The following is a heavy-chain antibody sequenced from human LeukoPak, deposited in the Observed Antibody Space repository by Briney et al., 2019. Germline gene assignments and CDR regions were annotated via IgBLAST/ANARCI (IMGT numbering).Heavy chain of an antibody. V-gene: IGHV1-18*01. CDR1: GFGLNDYG. J-gene: IGHJ4*02. D-gene: IGHD3-16*01. Sequence: GASVKVSCKASGFGLNDYGIRWVRQAPGQGLERVGWTSGDNTKANNAQKFQDRLFFTTDTSTSTAYMDLKSLSSAASAVYYCARAFDQVWGRARRLDYWGQGTLVTVSS. CDR3: ARAFDQVWGRARRLDY. CDR2: TSGDNTKA.